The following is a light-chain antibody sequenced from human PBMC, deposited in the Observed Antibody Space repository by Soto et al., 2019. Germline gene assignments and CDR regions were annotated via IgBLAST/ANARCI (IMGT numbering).Light chain of an antibody. CDR1: SSDLAIYNY. CDR2: QVT. CDR3: SSYTDSSNYV. Sequence: QSVLTQPASVSGSPGQSITTSCTGTSSDLAIYNYVSWYQQQPGKAPKLMIYQVTNRPSGVSNRFSGSRSGNTASLTISGLQAEDEADYYCSSYTDSSNYVFGTGTRSPS. J-gene: IGLJ1*01. V-gene: IGLV2-14*01.